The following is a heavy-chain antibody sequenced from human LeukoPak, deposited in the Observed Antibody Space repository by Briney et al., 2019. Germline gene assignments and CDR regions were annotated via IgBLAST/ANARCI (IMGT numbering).Heavy chain of an antibody. Sequence: SGTLSLTCTVSGGSISSCSYYWDWIRQPPGNGLEWIGSIYYRGSTYYNPSLKSRVTISVDTSKNQFSLKLSSVTAADTAVYYCARVVSRSIYDSSGYYYYMDVWGKGTTVTVSS. J-gene: IGHJ6*03. D-gene: IGHD3-22*01. CDR3: ARVVSRSIYDSSGYYYYMDV. CDR2: IYYRGST. V-gene: IGHV4-39*07. CDR1: GGSISSCSYY.